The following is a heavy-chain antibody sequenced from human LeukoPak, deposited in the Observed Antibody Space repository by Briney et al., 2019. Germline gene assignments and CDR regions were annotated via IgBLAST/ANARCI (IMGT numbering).Heavy chain of an antibody. V-gene: IGHV3-66*01. CDR3: AKDRGFGEYFPFFY. CDR1: GFTVSSNF. Sequence: GGSLRLSCAASGFTVSSNFMTWVRQAPGKGLEWVSVIYSGGSTYYAESVKGRFTISRDNSKNTLYLQMNSLRAEDTAVYYCAKDRGFGEYFPFFYWGQGTLVTVSS. CDR2: IYSGGST. J-gene: IGHJ4*02. D-gene: IGHD3-10*01.